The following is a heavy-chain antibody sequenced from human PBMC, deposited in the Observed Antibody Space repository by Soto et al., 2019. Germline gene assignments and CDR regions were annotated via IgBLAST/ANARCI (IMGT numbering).Heavy chain of an antibody. CDR1: GYTFTSYD. Sequence: VSVKVSCKASGYTFTSYDINWVRQATGQGLEWMGWMNPNSGNTGYAQKFQGRVTMTRNTSISTAYMELSSLRSEDTAVYYCAILYYDELTFDYWGQGTLVTVSS. J-gene: IGHJ4*02. CDR3: AILYYDELTFDY. V-gene: IGHV1-8*01. D-gene: IGHD3-22*01. CDR2: MNPNSGNT.